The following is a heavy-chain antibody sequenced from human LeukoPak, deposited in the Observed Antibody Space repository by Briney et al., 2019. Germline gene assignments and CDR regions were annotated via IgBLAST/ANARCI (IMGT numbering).Heavy chain of an antibody. Sequence: SETLSLTCAVYGGSFSGYYWSWIRQPPGKGLEWIGEINHSGSTNFNPSLKSRVTISVDTSKNQFSLKLNSVTAADTAVYYCARGCPGYSSGCSIDYWGQGTLVTVSS. J-gene: IGHJ4*02. V-gene: IGHV4-34*01. CDR1: GGSFSGYY. CDR2: INHSGST. CDR3: ARGCPGYSSGCSIDY. D-gene: IGHD6-19*01.